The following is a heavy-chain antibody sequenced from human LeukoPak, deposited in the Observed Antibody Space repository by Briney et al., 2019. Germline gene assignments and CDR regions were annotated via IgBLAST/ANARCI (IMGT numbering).Heavy chain of an antibody. Sequence: PSGTLSLTCTVSGGSISSLTYYWGWIRQPPGGGLEWLASIYYSGTTYYSPSVKSRVTISVNRSNNQFSLRLTSVTAADTDVYFCAGYSSGWSSGGGYWGQGTLVTVSS. CDR2: IYYSGTT. J-gene: IGHJ4*02. CDR3: AGYSSGWSSGGGY. D-gene: IGHD6-19*01. CDR1: GGSISSLTYY. V-gene: IGHV4-39*01.